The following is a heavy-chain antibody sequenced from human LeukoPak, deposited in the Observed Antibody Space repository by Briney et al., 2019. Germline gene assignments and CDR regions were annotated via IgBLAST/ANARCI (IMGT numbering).Heavy chain of an antibody. J-gene: IGHJ4*02. CDR3: TTAIIVVVPAAMGRLYYFDY. Sequence: GGSLRLSCAASGFTFSNAWMSWVRQAPGKGLEWVGRIKSKTDGGTTDYAAPVKGRFTISREDSKNTLYLQMNSLKTEDTAVYYCTTAIIVVVPAAMGRLYYFDYWGQGTLVTVSS. V-gene: IGHV3-15*01. D-gene: IGHD2-2*01. CDR2: IKSKTDGGTT. CDR1: GFTFSNAW.